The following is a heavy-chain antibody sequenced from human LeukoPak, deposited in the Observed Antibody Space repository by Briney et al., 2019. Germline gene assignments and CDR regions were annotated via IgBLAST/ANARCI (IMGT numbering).Heavy chain of an antibody. V-gene: IGHV3-11*04. J-gene: IGHJ6*03. D-gene: IGHD6-6*01. CDR1: GFTFSDYY. CDR2: ISSSGSTI. CDR3: ARRSAKRAVWNSSSSPYYYYYMDV. Sequence: GGSLRLSCAASGFTFSDYYMSWIRQAPGKGLEWVSYISSSGSTIYYADSVKGRFTISRDNAKNSLYLQMNSLRAEDTAVYYCARRSAKRAVWNSSSSPYYYYYMDVWGKGTTVTVSS.